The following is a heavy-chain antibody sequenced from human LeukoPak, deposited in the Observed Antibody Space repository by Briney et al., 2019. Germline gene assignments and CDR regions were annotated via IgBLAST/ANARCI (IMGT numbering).Heavy chain of an antibody. Sequence: PGGSLRLSCAASGFTFNNYWMTWVRQAPGKGLEWVANVKEDGSEKYYVGSVRGRFTISRDDAKNSLHLQMNSLRDDDTAVYYCARDEFGPIGVWGKGTTVTVSS. V-gene: IGHV3-7*01. D-gene: IGHD3/OR15-3a*01. J-gene: IGHJ6*04. CDR1: GFTFNNYW. CDR3: ARDEFGPIGV. CDR2: VKEDGSEK.